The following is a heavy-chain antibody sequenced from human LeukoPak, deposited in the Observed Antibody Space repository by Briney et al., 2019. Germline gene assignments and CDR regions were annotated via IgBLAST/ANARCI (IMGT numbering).Heavy chain of an antibody. J-gene: IGHJ4*02. CDR3: ASSGWYGAGSFDY. Sequence: ASVKVSCKASGYTFTSYAMHWVRQAPGQGLEWMGWINAGNGNTKYSQKFQGRVTITRDTSASTAYMELSSLRSEDTAVYYCASSGWYGAGSFDYWGQGTLVTVSS. CDR1: GYTFTSYA. CDR2: INAGNGNT. D-gene: IGHD6-19*01. V-gene: IGHV1-3*01.